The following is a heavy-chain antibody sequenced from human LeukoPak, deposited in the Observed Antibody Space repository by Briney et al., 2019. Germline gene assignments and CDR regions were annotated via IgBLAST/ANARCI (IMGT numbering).Heavy chain of an antibody. CDR2: INPVSGDT. Sequence: ASVKVSCKASGYTFSDSFMHWVRQAPGQGPEWMGWINPVSGDTNFAQRFQGRVTLTRDTSISTAYMELSTLRSDDTAVYYCARDLQWGSGYDLDYWGQGTLVIVSS. V-gene: IGHV1-2*02. J-gene: IGHJ4*02. D-gene: IGHD5-12*01. CDR1: GYTFSDSF. CDR3: ARDLQWGSGYDLDY.